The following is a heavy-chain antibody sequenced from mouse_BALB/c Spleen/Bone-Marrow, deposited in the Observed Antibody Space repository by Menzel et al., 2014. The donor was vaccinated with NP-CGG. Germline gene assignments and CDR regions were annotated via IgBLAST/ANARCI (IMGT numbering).Heavy chain of an antibody. Sequence: QVQLQQPGPELVKPGASVMISCKASGYTFTSYYIHWVKQRPGQGLEWIGWIYPGNVNTKYNEKFKGKATLTADKSSSTAYMQLSSLTSEDSAVYFCARSLITTVVANYAMDYWGQGTSVTVSS. V-gene: IGHV1S56*01. CDR1: GYTFTSYY. J-gene: IGHJ4*01. CDR3: ARSLITTVVANYAMDY. D-gene: IGHD1-1*01. CDR2: IYPGNVNT.